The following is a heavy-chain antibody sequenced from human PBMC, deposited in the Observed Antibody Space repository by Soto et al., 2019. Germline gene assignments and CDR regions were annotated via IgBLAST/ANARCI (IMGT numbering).Heavy chain of an antibody. J-gene: IGHJ6*02. CDR3: AREVGGFGELSPYYYYGMDV. CDR1: GYTFTGYY. V-gene: IGHV1-2*02. CDR2: INPNSGGT. D-gene: IGHD3-10*01. Sequence: ASVKVSCKASGYTFTGYYMHWVRQAPGQGLEWMGWINPNSGGTNYAQKFQGRVTMTRDTTISTAYMELSRLRSDDTAVYYCAREVGGFGELSPYYYYGMDVWGQGTTVTVSS.